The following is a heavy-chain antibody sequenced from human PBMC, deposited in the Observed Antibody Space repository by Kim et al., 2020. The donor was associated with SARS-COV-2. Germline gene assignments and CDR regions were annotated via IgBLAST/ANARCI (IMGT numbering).Heavy chain of an antibody. CDR3: ARVHYYDSSGYYGRAEYFQH. CDR2: ISSSGSTI. CDR1: GFTFSDYY. Sequence: GGSLRLSCAASGFTFSDYYMSWILQAPGKGLEWVSYISSSGSTIYYADSVKGRFTISRDNAKNSLYLQMNSLRAEDTAVYYCARVHYYDSSGYYGRAEYFQHWGQGTLVTVSS. J-gene: IGHJ1*01. D-gene: IGHD3-22*01. V-gene: IGHV3-11*04.